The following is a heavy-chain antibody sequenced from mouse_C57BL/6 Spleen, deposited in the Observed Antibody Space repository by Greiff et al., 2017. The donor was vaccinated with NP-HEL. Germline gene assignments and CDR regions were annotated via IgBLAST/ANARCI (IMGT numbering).Heavy chain of an antibody. V-gene: IGHV3-6*01. J-gene: IGHJ4*01. Sequence: VQLKQSGPGLVKPSQSLSLTCSVTGYSITSGYYWNWIRQFPGNKLEWMGYISYDGSNNYNPSLKNRISITRDTSKNQFFLKLNSVTTEDTATYYGARVLGRRAMDYWGQGTSVTVSS. CDR3: ARVLGRRAMDY. D-gene: IGHD4-1*01. CDR2: ISYDGSN. CDR1: GYSITSGYY.